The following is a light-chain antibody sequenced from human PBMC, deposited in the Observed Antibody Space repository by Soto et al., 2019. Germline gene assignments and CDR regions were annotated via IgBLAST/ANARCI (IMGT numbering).Light chain of an antibody. V-gene: IGKV1-39*01. CDR2: AAS. Sequence: DLQMTQSPSSLSASVGDRVTITCRASQSISSYLNWYQQIPGKAPHLLIYAASSLQSGVPSRFSGSGSGTDFTLTISSLQPEDFATYYCQQSYTTLWTFGQGTKVEIK. J-gene: IGKJ1*01. CDR1: QSISSY. CDR3: QQSYTTLWT.